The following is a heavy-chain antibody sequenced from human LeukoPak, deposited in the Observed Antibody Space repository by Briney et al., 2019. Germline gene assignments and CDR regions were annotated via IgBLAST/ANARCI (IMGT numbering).Heavy chain of an antibody. V-gene: IGHV3-30-3*01. Sequence: SGGSLRLSCAASGFTFSSYAMHWVRQAPGKGLERVAVISYDGGNKYYADSVKGRFTISRDNSKNTLYLQMNSLRAEDTAVYYCARDQFTNGGKKDYWGQGTLVTVSS. CDR1: GFTFSSYA. J-gene: IGHJ4*02. D-gene: IGHD2-2*01. CDR3: ARDQFTNGGKKDY. CDR2: ISYDGGNK.